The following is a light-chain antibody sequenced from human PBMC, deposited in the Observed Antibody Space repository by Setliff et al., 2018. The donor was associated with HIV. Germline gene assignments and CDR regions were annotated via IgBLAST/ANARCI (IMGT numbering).Light chain of an antibody. Sequence: QSVLTQPASVYGSPGQSITITCTGTSSDVGSRYNYVSWYQQHPGKAPKLLIFDVTYRPSGVSNRFSGSKSGNTASLTISGLQDEDEADYYCCSYLSTNNYVFGTGTKVTVL. CDR2: DVT. V-gene: IGLV2-14*03. CDR1: SSDVGSRYNY. CDR3: CSYLSTNNYV. J-gene: IGLJ1*01.